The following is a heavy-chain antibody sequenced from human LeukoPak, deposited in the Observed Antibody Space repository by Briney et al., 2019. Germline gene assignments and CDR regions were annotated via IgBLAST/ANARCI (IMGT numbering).Heavy chain of an antibody. D-gene: IGHD5-18*01. Sequence: GGSLRLSCAASGFTFSSYSMNWVRQAPGKGLEWVSYISSSSTIYYADSVKGRFTISRDNSKNTLYLQMNSLRAEDTAVYYCARDDLNTAMAPDYWGQGTLVTVSS. V-gene: IGHV3-48*01. CDR2: ISSSSTI. CDR3: ARDDLNTAMAPDY. J-gene: IGHJ4*02. CDR1: GFTFSSYS.